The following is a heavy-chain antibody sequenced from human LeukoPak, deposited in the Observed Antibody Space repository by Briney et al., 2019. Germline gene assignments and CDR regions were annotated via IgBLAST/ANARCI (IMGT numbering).Heavy chain of an antibody. V-gene: IGHV3-30*02. CDR3: ARGLFLSGYLDAFDI. CDR1: GLTFSSYG. J-gene: IGHJ3*02. CDR2: IRYDGRNK. D-gene: IGHD3-22*01. Sequence: PGGSLRLSCAASGLTFSSYGMHWVRQAPGKGLEWVAFIRYDGRNKYYADSVKGRCTISRDNSKNTLYLQMNSLRVEDTAVYYCARGLFLSGYLDAFDIWGQGTVVTVSS.